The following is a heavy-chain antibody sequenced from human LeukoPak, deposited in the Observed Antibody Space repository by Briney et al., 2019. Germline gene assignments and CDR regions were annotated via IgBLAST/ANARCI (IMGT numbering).Heavy chain of an antibody. D-gene: IGHD3-22*01. CDR1: GFTFSNYG. V-gene: IGHV3-74*01. Sequence: GGSLRLSCAGAGFTFSNYGMSWVRQAPGKGLVWVSRSDGGGSSTSYADSVKGRFSISRDNAKSILYLQMNSLRAEDTAVYYCARGPGSSGGAYVGDYWGHGTLVTVSS. CDR2: SDGGGSST. CDR3: ARGPGSSGGAYVGDY. J-gene: IGHJ4*01.